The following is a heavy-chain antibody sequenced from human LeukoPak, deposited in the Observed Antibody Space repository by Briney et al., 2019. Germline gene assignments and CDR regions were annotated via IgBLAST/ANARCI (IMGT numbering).Heavy chain of an antibody. CDR2: ITRSSDYI. CDR3: ARSGIAVAGTYYFDY. V-gene: IGHV3-21*01. J-gene: IGHJ4*02. Sequence: GGSLRLSCVVSGFTFNTYTMNWVRQAPGKGLEWLSSITRSSDYIHYGDSVKGRFTISRDNAKNSLYLQMNSLRAEDTAVYYCARSGIAVAGTYYFDYWGQGTLVTVSS. CDR1: GFTFNTYT. D-gene: IGHD6-19*01.